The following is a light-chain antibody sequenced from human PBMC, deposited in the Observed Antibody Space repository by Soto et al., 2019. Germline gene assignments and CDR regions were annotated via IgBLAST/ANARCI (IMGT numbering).Light chain of an antibody. CDR1: SSDVGVYNY. CDR3: RSYTSSSTLYV. J-gene: IGLJ1*01. Sequence: QSALTQPASVSGSPGQSITISCTGTSSDVGVYNYVSWYQQHPGKAPKLMIYDVSNRPSGVSNRFSGSKSGNTASLTISGLQAEDEADYYCRSYTSSSTLYVFGTGTKLTVL. V-gene: IGLV2-14*01. CDR2: DVS.